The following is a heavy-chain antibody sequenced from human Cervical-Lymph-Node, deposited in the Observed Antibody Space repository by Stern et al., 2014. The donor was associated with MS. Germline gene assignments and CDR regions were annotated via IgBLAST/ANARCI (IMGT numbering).Heavy chain of an antibody. CDR1: GYTFTDHH. D-gene: IGHD3-10*01. V-gene: IGHV1-2*02. CDR2: INLNRGDT. Sequence: VQLVQSGAEVKKPGASVKVSCKTSGYTFTDHHLHWVRQAPGQGFEWMEWINLNRGDTNYAQKFQGRVTVTRDTSISTAYMELSSLKSDDTAVYYCARGTLADPWGQGTLVTVSS. CDR3: ARGTLADP. J-gene: IGHJ5*02.